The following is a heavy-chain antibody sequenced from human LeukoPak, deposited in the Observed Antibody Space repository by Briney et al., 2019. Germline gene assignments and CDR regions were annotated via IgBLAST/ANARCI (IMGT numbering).Heavy chain of an antibody. J-gene: IGHJ4*02. V-gene: IGHV3-23*01. CDR3: ARVIMVRGVVITFDY. Sequence: PGASLRLSCAASGFAFSSYVMSWVRQAPGAGLKWFSAISGSGDSTYYADSVKGRFTISRDNSKNTLYLQMTSLRAEDTAVYYCARVIMVRGVVITFDYWGQGTLVTVSS. CDR2: ISGSGDST. D-gene: IGHD3-10*01. CDR1: GFAFSSYV.